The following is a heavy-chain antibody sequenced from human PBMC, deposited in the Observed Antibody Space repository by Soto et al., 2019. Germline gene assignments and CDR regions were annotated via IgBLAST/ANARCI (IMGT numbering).Heavy chain of an antibody. J-gene: IGHJ6*01. CDR1: GFTFSKSW. CDR2: MNGEGSST. V-gene: IGHV3-74*01. Sequence: EVQLVESGGGLVQPGGSLRLSCAASGFTFSKSWMHWVRQAPGKGLVWVSRMNGEGSSTTYADSVEGRFSISRDNARNRLYLQMTSLRAEDTAVYYRATGGDFWSGSMDVWGQGTTVTVSS. CDR3: ATGGDFWSGSMDV. D-gene: IGHD3-3*01.